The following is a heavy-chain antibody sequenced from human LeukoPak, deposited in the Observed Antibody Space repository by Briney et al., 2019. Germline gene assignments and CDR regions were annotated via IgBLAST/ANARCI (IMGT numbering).Heavy chain of an antibody. Sequence: GGSLRLSCAASGFTFSSYWMSWVRQAPGKGLEWVANIKQDGSEKYYVDSVKGRFTISRDNAKNSLYLQMNSLRAEDTAVYYCARARYYYDSSGYQFDYWGQGTLVTVSS. J-gene: IGHJ4*02. CDR2: IKQDGSEK. V-gene: IGHV3-7*01. CDR3: ARARYYYDSSGYQFDY. CDR1: GFTFSSYW. D-gene: IGHD3-22*01.